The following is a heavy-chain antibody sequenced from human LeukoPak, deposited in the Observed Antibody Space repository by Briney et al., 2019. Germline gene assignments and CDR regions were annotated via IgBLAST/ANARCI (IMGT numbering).Heavy chain of an antibody. J-gene: IGHJ4*02. Sequence: PGGSLRLSCAASGFTFSSYDMHWVRHATGKGLEWVSAIGTAGDTYYPGSVKGRFTISRENAKNSLYLQMNSLRAGDTAVYYCARASSGTCYFDYWGQGTLVTVSS. CDR1: GFTFSSYD. CDR3: ARASSGTCYFDY. CDR2: IGTAGDT. D-gene: IGHD1-1*01. V-gene: IGHV3-13*01.